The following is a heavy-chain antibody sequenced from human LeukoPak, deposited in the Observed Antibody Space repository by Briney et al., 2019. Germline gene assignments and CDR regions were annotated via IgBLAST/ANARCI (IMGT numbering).Heavy chain of an antibody. Sequence: ASVKVSCTTSGYIFTNHYIYSVRQAPGQGLEWMGIIKVSGDWTSYAQKFQGRVTMTRDMSTSTVYMELSSLTSEDTAVYYCVREPPESYYFDHWDQGTLVTVSS. CDR2: IKVSGDWT. CDR3: VREPPESYYFDH. CDR1: GYIFTNHY. V-gene: IGHV1-46*01. D-gene: IGHD3/OR15-3a*01. J-gene: IGHJ4*02.